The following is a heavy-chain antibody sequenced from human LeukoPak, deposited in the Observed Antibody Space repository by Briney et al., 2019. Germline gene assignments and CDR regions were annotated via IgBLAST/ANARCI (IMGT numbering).Heavy chain of an antibody. CDR1: GYTLTELS. J-gene: IGHJ4*02. Sequence: ASVKVSCKVSGYTLTELSMHWVRQAPGKGLEWMGGFDPEDGETIYAQKFQGRVTMTEDTSTDTAYMELSGLRSEDTAVYYCATGVVGAIPNDYWGQGTLVTVSS. V-gene: IGHV1-24*01. D-gene: IGHD1-26*01. CDR3: ATGVVGAIPNDY. CDR2: FDPEDGET.